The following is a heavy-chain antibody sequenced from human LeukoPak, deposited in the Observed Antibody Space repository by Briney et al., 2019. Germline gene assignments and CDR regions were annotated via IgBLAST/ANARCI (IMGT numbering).Heavy chain of an antibody. CDR2: ISYDGSNK. V-gene: IGHV3-30*04. J-gene: IGHJ5*02. CDR1: GFTFSSYA. D-gene: IGHD3-10*01. Sequence: AGGSLRLSCAASGFTFSSYAMHWVRQAPGKGLEWVAVISYDGSNKYYADSVKGRFTISRDNSKNTLYLQMNSLRAEDKAVYYCARDCPGEIWFGELLYRWLDPWGQGTLVTVSS. CDR3: ARDCPGEIWFGELLYRWLDP.